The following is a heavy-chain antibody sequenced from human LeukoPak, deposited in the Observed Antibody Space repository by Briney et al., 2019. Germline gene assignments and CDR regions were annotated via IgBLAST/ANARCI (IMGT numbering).Heavy chain of an antibody. J-gene: IGHJ4*02. CDR3: ARDYTY. Sequence: GGSLRLSCAASGFTFSSYSMNWVRQAPGKGLEWVSYISSSSSTIYYADSVKGRFTISRDNAKNSLYLQMNSLRAEDTAVYYCARDYTYWGQGTLVTVSS. CDR1: GFTFSSYS. CDR2: ISSSSSTI. V-gene: IGHV3-48*01.